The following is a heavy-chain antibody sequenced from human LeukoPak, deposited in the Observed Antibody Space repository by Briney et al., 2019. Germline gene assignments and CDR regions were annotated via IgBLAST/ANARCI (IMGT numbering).Heavy chain of an antibody. D-gene: IGHD3-16*01. CDR2: ISGSGDST. CDR1: GFTFSGYA. CDR3: AKDGGQEVDY. Sequence: GGSLRLSCAASGFTFSGYAMRWVRQAPGKGLEWVSSISGSGDSTYNADSVKGRFTISRDKSKNTLYLQMNSLRADDTAVYYCAKDGGQEVDYWGQGTLVTVSS. J-gene: IGHJ4*02. V-gene: IGHV3-23*01.